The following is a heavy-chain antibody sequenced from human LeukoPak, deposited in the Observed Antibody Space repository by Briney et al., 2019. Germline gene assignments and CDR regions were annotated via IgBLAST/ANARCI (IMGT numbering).Heavy chain of an antibody. CDR1: GFTVSNNY. J-gene: IGHJ4*02. CDR2: IFSAGNT. V-gene: IGHV3-66*01. D-gene: IGHD1-26*01. CDR3: ARCGSNGYYCDS. Sequence: PGGSLRLSCGASGFTVSNNYMTWVRQAPGKGLEWVSLIFSAGNTYYTDSVKGRFTISRDSSKNTLYLQMNSLEVDDTAVYYCARCGSNGYYCDSWGQGTLVTVSS.